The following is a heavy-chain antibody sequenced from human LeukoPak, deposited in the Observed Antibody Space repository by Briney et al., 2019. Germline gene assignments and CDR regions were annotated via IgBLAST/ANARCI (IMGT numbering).Heavy chain of an antibody. D-gene: IGHD6-6*01. CDR3: ARGQYSSSPPGY. Sequence: KPSETLALTWAVYGGSFSGYYWSWIRQPPGKGLEWIGEINHSGSTNYNPSLKSRVTISVDTSKNQFSLKLSSVTAADTAVYYCARGQYSSSPPGYWGQGTLVTVSS. J-gene: IGHJ4*02. CDR2: INHSGST. CDR1: GGSFSGYY. V-gene: IGHV4-34*01.